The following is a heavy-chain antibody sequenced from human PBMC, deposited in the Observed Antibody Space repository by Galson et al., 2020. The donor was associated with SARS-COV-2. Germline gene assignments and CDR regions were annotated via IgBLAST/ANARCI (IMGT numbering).Heavy chain of an antibody. CDR1: GFSLSNARMG. CDR2: IFSNDEK. D-gene: IGHD3-22*01. J-gene: IGHJ4*02. V-gene: IGHV2-26*01. CDR3: ARTPREVYDSSGYSYYFDY. Sequence: SGPTLVKPTETLTLTCTVSGFSLSNARMGVSWIRQPPGKALEWLAHIFSNDEKSYSTSLKSRLTISKDTSKSQVVLTMTNMDPVDTATYYCARTPREVYDSSGYSYYFDYWGQGTLVTVSS.